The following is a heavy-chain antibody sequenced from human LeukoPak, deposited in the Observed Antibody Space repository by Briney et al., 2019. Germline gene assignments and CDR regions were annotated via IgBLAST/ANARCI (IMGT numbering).Heavy chain of an antibody. CDR3: ARCDGWGKYDYVWGTFDY. J-gene: IGHJ4*02. Sequence: SVKVSCKASGGTFSSYAISWVRQAPGQGLEWMGGIIPIFGTANYAQKFQGRVTITADESTSTGYMELSSLRSEDTAVYYCARCDGWGKYDYVWGTFDYWGQGTLVTVSS. D-gene: IGHD3-16*01. V-gene: IGHV1-69*01. CDR1: GGTFSSYA. CDR2: IIPIFGTA.